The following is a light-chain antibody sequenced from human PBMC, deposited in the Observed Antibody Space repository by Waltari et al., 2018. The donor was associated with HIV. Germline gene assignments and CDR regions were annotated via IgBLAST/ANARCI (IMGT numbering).Light chain of an antibody. CDR3: ATWDDRLSGVL. CDR1: SSNIGDNY. CDR2: RDN. Sequence: QSVLAQPPSASGTPGQRVTISCSGSSSNIGDNYVYWYQQIPATTPMLLISRDNECPSGSPDRVSVSKSGTSASLAISGVRSEDEAIYFCATWDDRLSGVLFGGGTKLTVL. V-gene: IGLV1-47*01. J-gene: IGLJ2*01.